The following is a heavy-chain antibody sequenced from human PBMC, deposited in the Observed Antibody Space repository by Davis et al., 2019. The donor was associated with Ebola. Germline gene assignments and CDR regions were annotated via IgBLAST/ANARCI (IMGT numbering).Heavy chain of an antibody. V-gene: IGHV3-48*04. D-gene: IGHD5-18*01. J-gene: IGHJ4*02. CDR3: SFSYGYDY. CDR2: IRDSGKTI. CDR1: GFTFSSYI. Sequence: GGSLRLSCAASGFTFSSYIMNWVRQAPGKGLEWVSYIRDSGKTIYYADSVRGRFIVSRDNAEKSLYLQMDSLNAEDTAVYYCSFSYGYDYWGQGNLVTVSS.